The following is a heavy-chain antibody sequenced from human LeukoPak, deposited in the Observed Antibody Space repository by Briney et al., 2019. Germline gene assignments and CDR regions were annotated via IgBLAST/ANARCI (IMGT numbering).Heavy chain of an antibody. CDR1: GFTFRSYD. CDR3: AKVKDTSGSRFDY. J-gene: IGHJ4*02. CDR2: ITGTSGNT. D-gene: IGHD3-22*01. V-gene: IGHV3-23*01. Sequence: GGSLRLSCAASGFTFRSYDMSWVRQAPGKGLEWVSDITGTSGNTYYADSVKGRFTISRDNSKNTLYLQMNSLRDEDTAVYYCAKVKDTSGSRFDYWGQGTLVTVSS.